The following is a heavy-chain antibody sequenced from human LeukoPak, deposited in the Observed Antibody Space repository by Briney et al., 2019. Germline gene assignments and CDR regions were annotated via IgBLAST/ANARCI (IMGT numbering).Heavy chain of an antibody. V-gene: IGHV3-53*01. Sequence: GGSLRLSCAASGFTVSSNYMSWVRQAPGKGLEWVSIIYSGGSTYYADSVKGRFTISRDNAKNSLYLQMNSLRAEDTAVYYCARGPPPDFDYWGQGTLVTVSS. CDR3: ARGPPPDFDY. CDR2: IYSGGST. J-gene: IGHJ4*02. CDR1: GFTVSSNY.